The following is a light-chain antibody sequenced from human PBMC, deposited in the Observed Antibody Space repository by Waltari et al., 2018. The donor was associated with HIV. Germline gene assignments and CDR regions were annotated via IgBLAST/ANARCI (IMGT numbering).Light chain of an antibody. CDR3: ISYTKSGTYV. J-gene: IGLJ1*01. Sequence: QSALTQPASVSGSPGQSITFSCIGTSSDVGGYNYVSWYQQLPGKAPKLLIYEVTSRPSGLSNRFSGSKSANTASLTISGLQAEDEADCYCISYTKSGTYVFGTGTKVTV. V-gene: IGLV2-14*03. CDR1: SSDVGGYNY. CDR2: EVT.